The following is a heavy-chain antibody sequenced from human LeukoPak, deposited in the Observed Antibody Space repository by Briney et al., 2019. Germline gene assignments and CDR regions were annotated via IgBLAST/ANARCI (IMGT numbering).Heavy chain of an antibody. D-gene: IGHD6-6*01. J-gene: IGHJ4*02. CDR3: ARGTGSSGYYFDY. V-gene: IGHV4-34*01. CDR2: INHSGST. Sequence: PSETLSLTCAVYGGSFSGYYWSWIRQPPGKGLEWIGEINHSGSTNYNPSLKSRVTISVDTSKNQFSLKLSSVTAADTAVYYCARGTGSSGYYFDYWGQGTLVTVSS. CDR1: GGSFSGYY.